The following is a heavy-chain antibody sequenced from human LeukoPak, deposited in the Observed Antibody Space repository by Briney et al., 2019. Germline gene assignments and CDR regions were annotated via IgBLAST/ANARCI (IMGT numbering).Heavy chain of an antibody. D-gene: IGHD5-12*01. CDR3: AKPFRATFKYLGFDY. CDR1: GGTFSSYA. V-gene: IGHV1-69*13. Sequence: ASVKVSCKASGGTFSSYAISWVRQAPGQGLEWMGGIIPIFGTANYAQKFQGRVTITADESTSTAYMELSSLRAEDTAVYYCAKPFRATFKYLGFDYWGQGTLVTVSS. J-gene: IGHJ4*02. CDR2: IIPIFGTA.